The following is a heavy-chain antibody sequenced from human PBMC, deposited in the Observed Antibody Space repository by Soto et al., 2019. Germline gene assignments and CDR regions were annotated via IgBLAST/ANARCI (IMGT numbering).Heavy chain of an antibody. D-gene: IGHD3-22*01. CDR3: AKDLITMIVVPGPNDY. Sequence: LRLSCAASGFTFSSYAMSWVRQAPGKGLEWVSAISGSGGSTYYADSVKGRFTISRDNSKNTLYLQMNSLRAEDTAVYYCAKDLITMIVVPGPNDYWGQGTLVTVSS. CDR1: GFTFSSYA. J-gene: IGHJ4*02. CDR2: ISGSGGST. V-gene: IGHV3-23*01.